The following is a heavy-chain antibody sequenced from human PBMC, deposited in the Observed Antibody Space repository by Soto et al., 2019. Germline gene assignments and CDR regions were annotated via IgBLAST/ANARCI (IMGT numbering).Heavy chain of an antibody. J-gene: IGHJ5*02. CDR2: ISAYNGNT. CDR3: ARGSHWNSDLTYNCFDP. CDR1: GYTFTSYG. Sequence: ASVKVSCKASGYTFTSYGISWVRQDPGQGLEWMGWISAYNGNTNYAQKLQGRVTMTTDTSTSTAYMELRSLRSDDTAVYYCARGSHWNSDLTYNCFDPWGQGTLVTVS. V-gene: IGHV1-18*04. D-gene: IGHD1-7*01.